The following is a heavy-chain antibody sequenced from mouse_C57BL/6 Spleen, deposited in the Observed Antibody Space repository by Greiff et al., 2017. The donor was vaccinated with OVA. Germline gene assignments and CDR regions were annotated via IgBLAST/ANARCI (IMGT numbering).Heavy chain of an antibody. J-gene: IGHJ2*01. D-gene: IGHD1-2*01. CDR1: GFSLSSYA. V-gene: IGHV2-9-1*01. CDR3: ARNERAAHYFDY. Sequence: VQRVESGPGLVAPSQSLSITCTVSGFSLSSYAISWVRQPPGKGLEWLGVIWTGGGTNYNSAHKARLSSSKDISKSQVLLTMNSLQTDDTSRYYCARNERAAHYFDYWGQGTTLTVSS. CDR2: IWTGGGT.